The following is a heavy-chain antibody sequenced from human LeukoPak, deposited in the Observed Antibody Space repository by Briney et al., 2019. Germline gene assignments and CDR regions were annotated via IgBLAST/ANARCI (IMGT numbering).Heavy chain of an antibody. D-gene: IGHD2-2*01. Sequence: GGSLRLSCAASGFTFSSYSMNWVRQAPGKGLEWVSYISSSSSTIYYADSVKGRFTISRDNAKNSLYLQMNSLRAEDTAVYYCASFPRGYCSSTSCDYWGQGTLVTVSS. V-gene: IGHV3-48*04. CDR3: ASFPRGYCSSTSCDY. J-gene: IGHJ4*02. CDR2: ISSSSSTI. CDR1: GFTFSSYS.